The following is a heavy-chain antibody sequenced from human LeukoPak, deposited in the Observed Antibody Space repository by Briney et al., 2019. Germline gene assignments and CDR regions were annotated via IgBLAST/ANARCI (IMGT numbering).Heavy chain of an antibody. J-gene: IGHJ5*02. Sequence: PSETLSLTCTVSGGSISSGSYYWSWIRQPPGKGLEWIGYIYYSGSTNYNPSLKSRVTMSVDTSKNQFSLKLSSVTAADTAVYYCARARDGYNSRGNWFDPWGQGTLVTVSS. CDR3: ARARDGYNSRGNWFDP. V-gene: IGHV4-61*01. CDR1: GGSISSGSYY. D-gene: IGHD5-24*01. CDR2: IYYSGST.